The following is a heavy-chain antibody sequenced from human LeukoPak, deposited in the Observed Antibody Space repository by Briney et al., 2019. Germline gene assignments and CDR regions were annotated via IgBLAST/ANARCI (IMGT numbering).Heavy chain of an antibody. CDR1: GGSIGSFY. CDR2: IYYSGST. CDR3: ARDRAAALDY. D-gene: IGHD6-13*01. Sequence: SETLSLTCTVSGGSIGSFYWSWIRQPPGKGLEWIGYIYYSGSTNYNPSLKSRVTISVDTSKTQFSLKVSSVTAADTAVYYCARDRAAALDYWGQGHLVTVSS. V-gene: IGHV4-59*01. J-gene: IGHJ4*02.